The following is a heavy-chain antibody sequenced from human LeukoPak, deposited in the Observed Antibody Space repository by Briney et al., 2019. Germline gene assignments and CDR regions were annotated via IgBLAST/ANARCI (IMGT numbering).Heavy chain of an antibody. CDR3: ARESAIGYCSGGSCVKWFDP. CDR2: INHSGST. Sequence: SETLSLTCAVYGGSFSGYYWSWIRQPPGKGLEWIGEINHSGSTNYNPSLKSRVTISVDTSKNQFSLKLSSVTAADTAVYYCARESAIGYCSGGSCVKWFDPWGQGTLVTVSS. CDR1: GGSFSGYY. J-gene: IGHJ5*02. D-gene: IGHD2-15*01. V-gene: IGHV4-34*01.